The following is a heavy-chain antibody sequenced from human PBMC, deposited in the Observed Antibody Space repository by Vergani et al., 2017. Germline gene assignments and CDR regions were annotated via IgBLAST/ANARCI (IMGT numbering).Heavy chain of an antibody. CDR3: AKDNPYYDFWSGYYTPHYYMDV. D-gene: IGHD3-3*01. Sequence: EVQLLESGGGLVQPGGSLRLSCAASGFTFSSYAMSWVRQAPGKGLEWVSAISGSGGSTYYADSVKGRFTISRDNSKNTLYLQMNSLRAEDTAGYYCAKDNPYYDFWSGYYTPHYYMDVWGKGTTVTVSS. CDR2: ISGSGGST. J-gene: IGHJ6*03. CDR1: GFTFSSYA. V-gene: IGHV3-23*01.